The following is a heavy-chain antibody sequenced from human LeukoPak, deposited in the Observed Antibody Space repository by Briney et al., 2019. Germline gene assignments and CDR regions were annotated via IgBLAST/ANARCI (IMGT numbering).Heavy chain of an antibody. CDR2: IYYSGST. D-gene: IGHD3-22*01. V-gene: IGHV4-39*01. CDR3: ARLQYYYDSNGYYSLYYFDY. Sequence: KPSETLSLTCTVSGGSISGYYWSWIRQPPGKGLVWIGNIYYSGSTYYNPSLRSRLTISLDTSKNQFSLTLSSVTAADTAVYYCARLQYYYDSNGYYSLYYFDYWGQGTVVTVSS. J-gene: IGHJ4*02. CDR1: GGSISGYY.